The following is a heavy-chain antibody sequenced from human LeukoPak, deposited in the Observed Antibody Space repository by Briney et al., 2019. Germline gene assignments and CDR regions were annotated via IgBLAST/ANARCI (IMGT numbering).Heavy chain of an antibody. D-gene: IGHD1-26*01. Sequence: HPSETLSLTCTVSGDSVSSNYYYWGWIRQPPGKGLEWIGTIYYSGSTYYNPSLKSRVTISVDTSKNQFSLKLSSVTAADTAVYYCTRVGGSYGYYYGMDVWGQGTTVTVSS. V-gene: IGHV4-39*07. CDR1: GDSVSSNYYY. CDR2: IYYSGST. J-gene: IGHJ6*02. CDR3: TRVGGSYGYYYGMDV.